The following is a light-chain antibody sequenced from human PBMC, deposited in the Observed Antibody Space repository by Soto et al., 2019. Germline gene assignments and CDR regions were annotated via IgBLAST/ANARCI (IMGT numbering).Light chain of an antibody. CDR1: TGAVTSAYF. Sequence: QAVVTQEPSLTVSPGGTVTLTCASSTGAVTSAYFPSWFQQKPGQTPRALIYNTDNKYSWTPARFSGSLLGVRAALTLSGAQPEDEAEYYCLLYYGGSHPLVFGGGTQLTVL. CDR3: LLYYGGSHPLV. CDR2: NTD. V-gene: IGLV7-43*01. J-gene: IGLJ2*01.